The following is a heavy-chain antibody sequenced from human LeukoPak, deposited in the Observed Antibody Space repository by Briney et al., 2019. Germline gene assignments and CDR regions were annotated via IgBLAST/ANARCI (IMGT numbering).Heavy chain of an antibody. D-gene: IGHD5-18*01. J-gene: IGHJ4*02. CDR3: AKAIQLWSNPFH. CDR2: ISGSGGST. Sequence: GGSLRLSCAASGFTFSSYAMSWVRQAPGKGLEWVSAISGSGGSTFYADSVKGRFTISRDNSKNTLYLQMNSLRAEDTAVYYCAKAIQLWSNPFHWGQGTLVTVSS. CDR1: GFTFSSYA. V-gene: IGHV3-23*01.